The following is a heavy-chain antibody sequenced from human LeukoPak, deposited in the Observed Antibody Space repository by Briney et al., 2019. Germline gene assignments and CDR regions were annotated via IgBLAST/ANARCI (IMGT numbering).Heavy chain of an antibody. V-gene: IGHV4-30-4*01. CDR2: IYYSGST. CDR1: GGSISSGDYY. J-gene: IGHJ3*02. CDR3: ARVVEQAGYSYGDDAFDI. D-gene: IGHD5-18*01. Sequence: SQTLSLTYTVSGGSISSGDYYWSWIRQPPGKGLEWIGYIYYSGSTYYNPSLKSRVTISVDTSKNQFSLKLSSVTAADTAVYYCARVVEQAGYSYGDDAFDIWGQGTMVTVSS.